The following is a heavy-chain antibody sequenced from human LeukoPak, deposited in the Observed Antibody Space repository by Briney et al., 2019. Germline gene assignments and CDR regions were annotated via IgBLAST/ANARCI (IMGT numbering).Heavy chain of an antibody. J-gene: IGHJ4*02. CDR2: SSSSSNNI. D-gene: IGHD2-2*01. CDR1: GFTFSTYT. Sequence: PGGSLRLSCAASGFTFSTYTMNWVRQAPGKGLEWVSSSSSSSNNINYADSVKGRFTISRDNAMNSVHLQTNSLRVEDTAVYYCARGYQRPDYWGQGTLITASS. V-gene: IGHV3-21*01. CDR3: ARGYQRPDY.